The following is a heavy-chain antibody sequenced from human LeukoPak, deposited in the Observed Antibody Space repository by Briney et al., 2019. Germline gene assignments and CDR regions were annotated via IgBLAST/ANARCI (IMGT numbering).Heavy chain of an antibody. CDR2: VIPILSIS. Sequence: SVKVSCKASGGTFRNYDVSWLRQAPGQGFERMGRVIPILSISNYAQRFQGRVTFTADRSTGTAYMELNSLTSDDTAVYYCATALPRTQQLVRTGTYYYGLDVWGRGTTVTVSS. CDR1: GGTFRNYD. CDR3: ATALPRTQQLVRTGTYYYGLDV. D-gene: IGHD6-13*01. J-gene: IGHJ6*02. V-gene: IGHV1-69*04.